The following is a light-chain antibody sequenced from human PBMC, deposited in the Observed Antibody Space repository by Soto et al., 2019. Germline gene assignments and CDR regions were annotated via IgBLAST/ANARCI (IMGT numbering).Light chain of an antibody. J-gene: IGLJ1*01. Sequence: QSVLTQPPSVSGAPGQRVTISCIGSSSNIGAGYGVHWYQQLPGTAPKLLIYGNSNRPSGVPDRFSGSKSGTSASLAITGLQAEDEADYYCQSYDSSLSGYVFGTGTKLTVL. CDR1: SSNIGAGYG. V-gene: IGLV1-40*01. CDR2: GNS. CDR3: QSYDSSLSGYV.